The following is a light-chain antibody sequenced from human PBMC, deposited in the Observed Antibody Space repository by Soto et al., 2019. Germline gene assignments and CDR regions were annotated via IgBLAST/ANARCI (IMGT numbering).Light chain of an antibody. CDR1: QSVSSSY. Sequence: EIVLTQSPGTLSLSPWERATLSCRASQSVSSSYLAWYQQKPGQAPRLLIYGASSRATGIADRFSGSGSGTDFSLTISRLEPEDFAVYYCQQYGSSPWTFGQGTKVE. CDR3: QQYGSSPWT. V-gene: IGKV3-20*01. CDR2: GAS. J-gene: IGKJ1*01.